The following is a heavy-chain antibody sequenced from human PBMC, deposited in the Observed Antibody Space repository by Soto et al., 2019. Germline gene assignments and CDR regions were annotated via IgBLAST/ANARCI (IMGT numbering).Heavy chain of an antibody. CDR2: ISWNSGSI. J-gene: IGHJ4*02. Sequence: EVQLVESGGGLVQPGRSLRLSCAASGFTFDDYAMHWVRQAPGKGLEWVSGISWNSGSIGYADSVKGRFTISRDNAKKSLYLQMNSLRAEDTALYYCAKDRVPHGDYPRTFDYWGQGTLVTVSS. V-gene: IGHV3-9*01. D-gene: IGHD4-17*01. CDR1: GFTFDDYA. CDR3: AKDRVPHGDYPRTFDY.